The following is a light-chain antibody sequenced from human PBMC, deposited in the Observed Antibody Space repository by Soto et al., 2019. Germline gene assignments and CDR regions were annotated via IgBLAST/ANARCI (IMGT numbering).Light chain of an antibody. CDR2: GAS. V-gene: IGKV3-20*01. Sequence: EIVLTQSPGTLSLSPGERATLSCRASQSVSSSYLAWYQQKPVQAPMLLIYGASSRATGIPDRFSGSGSGTDFTLTISRLEPEDFAVYYCQQYGSAPRTFGEGTKVDIK. CDR3: QQYGSAPRT. CDR1: QSVSSSY. J-gene: IGKJ1*01.